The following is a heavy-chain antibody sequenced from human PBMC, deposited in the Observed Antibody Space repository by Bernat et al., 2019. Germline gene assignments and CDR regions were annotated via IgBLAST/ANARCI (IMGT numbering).Heavy chain of an antibody. V-gene: IGHV1-69*01. Sequence: QVQLVQSGAEVKKPGSSVKVSCKASGGTFSSYAISWVRQAPGQGLEWMGGIIPIFGTANYAQKFQGRVTITADESTSTAYMELSSLRSEDTAVYYCARDRYYDILTGYYITGWFDPWGQGTLVTVSS. J-gene: IGHJ5*02. CDR1: GGTFSSYA. D-gene: IGHD3-9*01. CDR2: IIPIFGTA. CDR3: ARDRYYDILTGYYITGWFDP.